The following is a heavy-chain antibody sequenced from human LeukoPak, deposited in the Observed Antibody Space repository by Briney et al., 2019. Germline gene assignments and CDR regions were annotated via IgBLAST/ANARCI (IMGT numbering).Heavy chain of an antibody. V-gene: IGHV4-31*03. Sequence: SETLSLTCTVSGGSISSGGYYWSWIRQHPGKGLEWIGYIYYSGSTYYNPSLKSRVTISIDTSKNQFSLKLSSVTAADTAVYCCARATSSSGYAGAPSWFDPWGQGTLVTVSS. D-gene: IGHD3-22*01. CDR2: IYYSGST. CDR3: ARATSSSGYAGAPSWFDP. CDR1: GGSISSGGYY. J-gene: IGHJ5*02.